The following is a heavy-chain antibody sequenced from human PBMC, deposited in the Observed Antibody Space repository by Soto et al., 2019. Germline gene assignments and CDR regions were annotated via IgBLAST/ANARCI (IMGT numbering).Heavy chain of an antibody. D-gene: IGHD3-9*01. CDR3: ARGPEYDIWTRYFSLGY. CDR1: GYTFTSYY. Sequence: QVQLVQSGAEVKKPGASVKVSCKASGYTFTSYYMHWVRQAPGQGLEWMGIINPSGGSTSYAQKFQGRVTMTRDTSTSRVYMELSGMRSDDTAVYYCARGPEYDIWTRYFSLGYWGQGALVTVS. CDR2: INPSGGST. V-gene: IGHV1-46*01. J-gene: IGHJ4*02.